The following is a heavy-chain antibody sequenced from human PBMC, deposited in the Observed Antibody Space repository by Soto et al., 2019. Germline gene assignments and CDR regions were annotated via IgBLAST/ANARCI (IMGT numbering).Heavy chain of an antibody. CDR2: INPNSGGT. Sequence: QVQLVQSGAEVKKPGASVKVSCKASGYTFTGYYMHWVRQAPGQGLEWMGWINPNSGGTNYAQKFQGWVAMTRDTSISTAYMELSRLRSDDTAVYYCARDASGWGEDYDRYGMDVWGQGTTVTVSS. CDR1: GYTFTGYY. CDR3: ARDASGWGEDYDRYGMDV. J-gene: IGHJ6*02. V-gene: IGHV1-2*04. D-gene: IGHD3-22*01.